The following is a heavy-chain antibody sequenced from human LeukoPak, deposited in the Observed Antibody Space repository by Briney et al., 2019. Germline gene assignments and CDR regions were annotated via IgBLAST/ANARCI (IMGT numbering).Heavy chain of an antibody. CDR3: VKGGSSGSRKAFDY. V-gene: IGHV3-64D*06. D-gene: IGHD6-19*01. J-gene: IGHJ4*02. CDR1: AFTFSSYA. CDR2: ISSNGGST. Sequence: GGSLRLSCSASAFTFSSYAMHWVRQAPGKGLGYVSAISSNGGSTYYADSVKGRFTISRDNSKNTLYLQMSSLRAEDTAVYYCVKGGSSGSRKAFDYWGQGTLVTVSS.